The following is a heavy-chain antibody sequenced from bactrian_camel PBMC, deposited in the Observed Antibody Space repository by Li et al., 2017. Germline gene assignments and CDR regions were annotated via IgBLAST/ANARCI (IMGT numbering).Heavy chain of an antibody. D-gene: IGHD5*01. J-gene: IGHJ4*01. Sequence: QLVESGGGSVQAGGSLRLSCAASGYASVRKCMGWFRQAPGKEREGVAAIATGTGRTYYADSVKDRFTISQDNAKNMVYLQMNNLKPGDTATYYCAVRLNSGCPIRPSDFSEWGQGTQVTVS. CDR2: IATGTGRT. CDR1: GYASVRKC. CDR3: AVRLNSGCPIRPSDFSE. V-gene: IGHV3S40*01.